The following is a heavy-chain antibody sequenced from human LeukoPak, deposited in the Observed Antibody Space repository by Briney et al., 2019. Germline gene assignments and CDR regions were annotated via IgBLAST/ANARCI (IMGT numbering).Heavy chain of an antibody. J-gene: IGHJ4*02. CDR1: GGSISRSSYY. V-gene: IGHV4-39*07. Sequence: SETLSLTCTVSGGSISRSSYYWGWIRQPPGRGLEWIGSIYYSGSTYYNPSLKSRVTISVDTSKNRFSLKLSSVTAADTAVYYCARVPLVLKEHYFDYWGQGTLVTVSS. CDR3: ARVPLVLKEHYFDY. CDR2: IYYSGST. D-gene: IGHD2/OR15-2a*01.